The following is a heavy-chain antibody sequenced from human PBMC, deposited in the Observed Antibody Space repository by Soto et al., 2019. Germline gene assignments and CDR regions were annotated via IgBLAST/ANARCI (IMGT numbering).Heavy chain of an antibody. CDR2: VIPMVGMS. CDR1: GGTFNCYS. Sequence: QVQLVQSGAEVKKPGSSVKVSCTASGGTFNCYSISWVRQAPGQGLEWVGRVIPMVGMSEYAQKFQGRVTITADKSTSTAYLNLRSLRSEDTAVYYCATNYGSGSAHFDYWGQGTLFTVS. CDR3: ATNYGSGSAHFDY. J-gene: IGHJ4*02. V-gene: IGHV1-69*02. D-gene: IGHD3-10*01.